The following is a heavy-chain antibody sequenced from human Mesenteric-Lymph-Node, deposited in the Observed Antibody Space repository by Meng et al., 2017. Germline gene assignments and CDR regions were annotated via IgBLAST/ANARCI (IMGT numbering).Heavy chain of an antibody. D-gene: IGHD3-10*01. V-gene: IGHV1-46*01. CDR3: ARDLLVV. CDR2: INPSGGST. CDR1: GYTFTGYD. Sequence: QVQLVEAGAEVKKPGASVKVSCKASGYTFTGYDMHWVRQAPGQGLEWMGRINPSGGSTSYAQKFQGRVTISRDNSKNTLYLQMNSLRAEDTAVYYCARDLLVVWGQGTLVTVSS. J-gene: IGHJ4*02.